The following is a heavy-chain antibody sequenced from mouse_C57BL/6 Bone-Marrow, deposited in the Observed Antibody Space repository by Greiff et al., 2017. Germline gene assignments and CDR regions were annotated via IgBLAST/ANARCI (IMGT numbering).Heavy chain of an antibody. CDR1: GYAFSSSW. Sequence: QVQLQQPGPELVKPGASVKISCKASGYAFSSSWMNWVKQRPGKGLEWIGRIYPGDGDTNYNGKFKGKATLTADKSSSSAYMQLSSLTSEDSAVYFCARSRQLRLPAWFAYWGQGTLVTVSA. CDR3: ARSRQLRLPAWFAY. J-gene: IGHJ3*01. V-gene: IGHV1-82*01. D-gene: IGHD3-2*02. CDR2: IYPGDGDT.